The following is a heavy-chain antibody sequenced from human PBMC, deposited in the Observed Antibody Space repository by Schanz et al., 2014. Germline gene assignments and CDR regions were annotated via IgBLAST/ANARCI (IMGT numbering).Heavy chain of an antibody. CDR2: INLSGGST. J-gene: IGHJ4*02. CDR1: GYTFVSYS. V-gene: IGHV1-46*01. D-gene: IGHD3-10*01. Sequence: QVQLVQSGAEVKKPGASVKVSCKASGYTFVSYSMHWVRQAPGQGLEWMGIINLSGGSTNNAQKFQGRLTMTRDTSTSTVYMELSSLTSEDTAVHYCARGRGFYDYWGQGTLVTVSS. CDR3: ARGRGFYDY.